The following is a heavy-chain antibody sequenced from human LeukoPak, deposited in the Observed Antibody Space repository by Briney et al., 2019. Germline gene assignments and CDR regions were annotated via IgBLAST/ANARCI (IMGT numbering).Heavy chain of an antibody. D-gene: IGHD3-10*01. CDR3: AKDQRSWFGELSWFDP. V-gene: IGHV3-9*01. CDR2: ISWNSGSI. J-gene: IGHJ5*02. CDR1: GFTFDDYA. Sequence: GGSLRLSCAASGFTFDDYAMHWVRQAPGKGLEWVSGISWNSGSIGYADSVKGRFTISRDNAKNSLYLQMNSLRAEDTALYYCAKDQRSWFGELSWFDPWGQGTLVTVSS.